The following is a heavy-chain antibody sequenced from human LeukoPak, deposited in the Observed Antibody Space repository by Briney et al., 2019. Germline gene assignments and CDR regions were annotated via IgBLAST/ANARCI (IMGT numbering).Heavy chain of an antibody. CDR2: IRYDGSNK. CDR1: GFTFSSYG. CDR3: ARVGDSSGWYFLLDY. J-gene: IGHJ4*02. D-gene: IGHD6-19*01. Sequence: GGSLRLSCAASGFTFSSYGMHWVRQAPGKGLEWVAFIRYDGSNKYYADSVKGRFTISRDNSKNTLYLQMNSLRAEDTAVYYCARVGDSSGWYFLLDYWGQGTLVTVSS. V-gene: IGHV3-30*02.